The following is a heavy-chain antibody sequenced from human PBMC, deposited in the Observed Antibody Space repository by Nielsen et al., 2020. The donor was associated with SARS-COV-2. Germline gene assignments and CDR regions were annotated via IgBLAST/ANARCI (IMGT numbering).Heavy chain of an antibody. J-gene: IGHJ5*02. V-gene: IGHV3-48*03. CDR3: ARSIAAAGTGFDP. CDR2: ISSSGSTI. Sequence: GGSLRLSCAASGFTFSSYEMNWVRQAPGKGLEWVSYISSSGSTIYYADSVKGRFTISRDNAKNSLYLQMNSLRAEDTAVYYCARSIAAAGTGFDPWGQGTLVTVSS. D-gene: IGHD6-13*01. CDR1: GFTFSSYE.